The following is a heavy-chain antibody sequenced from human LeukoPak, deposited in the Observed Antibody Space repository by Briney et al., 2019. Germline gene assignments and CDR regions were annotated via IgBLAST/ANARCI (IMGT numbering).Heavy chain of an antibody. J-gene: IGHJ4*02. V-gene: IGHV1-46*01. CDR1: GYTFTSYY. D-gene: IGHD2-15*01. Sequence: ASVKVSCKASGYTFTSYYMHWVRQAPGQGLEWMGIINPSGGSTSYAQKFQGRVTMTRDTSTSTVYMELSSLRSEDTAVYYCARAKRTGTNKHYYCSGGSCYPDYWGQGTLVTVSS. CDR2: INPSGGST. CDR3: ARAKRTGTNKHYYCSGGSCYPDY.